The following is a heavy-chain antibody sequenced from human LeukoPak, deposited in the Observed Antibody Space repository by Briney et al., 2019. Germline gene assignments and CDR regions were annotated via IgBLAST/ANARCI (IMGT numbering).Heavy chain of an antibody. D-gene: IGHD6-13*01. CDR1: GGSISSYY. J-gene: IGHJ5*02. CDR3: ARLWIAAAGNGWFDP. CDR2: IYYSGST. Sequence: SETLSLTCTVSGGSISSYYWSWIQQPPGKGLEWIGYIYYSGSTNYNPSLKSRVTTSVDTSKNQFSLKLSSVTAADTAAYYCARLWIAAAGNGWFDPWGQGTVVTVSS. V-gene: IGHV4-59*08.